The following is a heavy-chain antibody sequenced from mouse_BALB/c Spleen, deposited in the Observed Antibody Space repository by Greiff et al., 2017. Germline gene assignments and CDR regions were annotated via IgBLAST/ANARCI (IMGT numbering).Heavy chain of an antibody. V-gene: IGHV1S81*02. Sequence: QVQLQQPGAELVKPGASVKLSCKAFGYTFTSYWMHWVKQRPGQGLEWIGEINPSNGSTNYNEKFKSKATLTVDKSSSTAYMQLSSLTSEDSAVYYGVRYYGRFAYWGQGTLVTVSA. CDR1: GYTFTSYW. J-gene: IGHJ3*01. D-gene: IGHD1-1*01. CDR2: INPSNGST. CDR3: VRYYGRFAY.